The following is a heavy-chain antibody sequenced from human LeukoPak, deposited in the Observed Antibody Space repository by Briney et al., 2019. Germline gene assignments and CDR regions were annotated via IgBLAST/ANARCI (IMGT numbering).Heavy chain of an antibody. Sequence: PSETLSLTCTVSGGSISSYYWSWIRQPAGKGLEWIRRIYTSGSTNYNPSLKSRVTMSVDTSKNQFSLKLSSVTAADTAVYYCARDGGYCSGGSCYSWTDYWGQGTLVTVSS. D-gene: IGHD2-15*01. CDR3: ARDGGYCSGGSCYSWTDY. V-gene: IGHV4-4*07. J-gene: IGHJ4*02. CDR2: IYTSGST. CDR1: GGSISSYY.